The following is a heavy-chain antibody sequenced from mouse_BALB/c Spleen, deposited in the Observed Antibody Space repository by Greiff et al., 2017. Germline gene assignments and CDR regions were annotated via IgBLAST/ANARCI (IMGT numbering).Heavy chain of an antibody. CDR3: ARRGITPYAMDY. D-gene: IGHD2-4*01. Sequence: VQLQQPGAELVKPGASVKLSCKASGYTFTGYWMHWVKQRPGQGLEWIGEIDPSDSYTNYNQKFKGKATLTVDKSSSTAYMQLSSLTSEDSAVYYCARRGITPYAMDYWGQGTSVTVSS. V-gene: IGHV1-69*02. J-gene: IGHJ4*01. CDR1: GYTFTGYW. CDR2: IDPSDSYT.